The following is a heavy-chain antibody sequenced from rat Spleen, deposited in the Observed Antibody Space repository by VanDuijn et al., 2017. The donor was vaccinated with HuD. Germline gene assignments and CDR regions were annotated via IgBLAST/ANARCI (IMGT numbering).Heavy chain of an antibody. CDR2: IWSNGGT. CDR3: ARDRGVTMMVPLMDA. CDR1: GFSLTSYN. Sequence: QVQLKESGPGLVQPSQTLSLTCTVSGFSLTSYNVHWVRQPTGKGLEWMGVIWSNGGTDYNSAIKSRLSISRDTSKSQVFLKMNSLQPEDTATYYCARDRGVTMMVPLMDAWGQGTSVTVSS. V-gene: IGHV2-30*01. D-gene: IGHD1-12*03. J-gene: IGHJ4*01.